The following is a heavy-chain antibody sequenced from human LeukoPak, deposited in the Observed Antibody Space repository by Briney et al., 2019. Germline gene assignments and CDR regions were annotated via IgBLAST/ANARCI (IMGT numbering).Heavy chain of an antibody. D-gene: IGHD5-18*01. V-gene: IGHV3-23*01. CDR1: GFTFSNYA. Sequence: GGSLRLSCAASGFTFSNYAMNWVRQAPGKGLEWVSVISGNGDGTYYADSVKGRFTISRDNSKNTLYLQMKSLRAEDTAVYYCAKAGEQQWLRMHFDNWGQGTLVTVSS. CDR2: ISGNGDGT. J-gene: IGHJ4*02. CDR3: AKAGEQQWLRMHFDN.